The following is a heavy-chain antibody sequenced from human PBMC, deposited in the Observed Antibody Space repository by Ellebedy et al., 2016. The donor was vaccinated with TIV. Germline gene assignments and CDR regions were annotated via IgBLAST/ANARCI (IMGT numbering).Heavy chain of an antibody. CDR2: IYFSGRT. Sequence: MPSETLSLTCPLSAASISSYYSSCIRQPPGKGLEWIGYIYFSGRTHYHPSLKSRVTISADPSKNQFSLRLSAVTAADTAVYYCARGPNYVRGSYKYFYYWGPGTLVTVSS. J-gene: IGHJ4*02. CDR3: ARGPNYVRGSYKYFYY. V-gene: IGHV4-59*08. CDR1: AASISSYY. D-gene: IGHD3-16*01.